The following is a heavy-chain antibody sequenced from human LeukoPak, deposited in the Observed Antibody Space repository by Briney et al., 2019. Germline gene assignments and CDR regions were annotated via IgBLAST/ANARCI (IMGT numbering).Heavy chain of an antibody. CDR3: ANHLSNTDSY. CDR1: GYSFANYW. CDR2: IHPGDSDT. D-gene: IGHD2/OR15-2a*01. J-gene: IGHJ4*02. V-gene: IGHV5-51*01. Sequence: PGESLKISCKGSGYSFANYWIGWVRQMPDRGLEWMGIIHPGDSDTKYSPSFEGQVIISADKSTSTAYLQWGSVKASDTAMYYCANHLSNTDSYWGQGTLVTVSS.